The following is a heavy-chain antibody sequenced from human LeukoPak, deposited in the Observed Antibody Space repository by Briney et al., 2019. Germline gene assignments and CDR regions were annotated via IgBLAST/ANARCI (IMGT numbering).Heavy chain of an antibody. V-gene: IGHV6-1*01. CDR3: ARDGGGGWSSNWFDP. J-gene: IGHJ5*02. CDR2: TYYRSRWYN. D-gene: IGHD6-19*01. Sequence: SQTLSLTCAISGGSVSSNSAAWNWIRQSPSRGLEWLGRTYYRSRWYNDYAVSVKSRITINPDTSKNQFSLHLNSVSPEDTAVYYCARDGGGGWSSNWFDPWGQGTLVTVSS. CDR1: GGSVSSNSAA.